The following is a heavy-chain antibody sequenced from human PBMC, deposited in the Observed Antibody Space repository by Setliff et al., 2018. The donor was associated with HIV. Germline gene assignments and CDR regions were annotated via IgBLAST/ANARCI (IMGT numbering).Heavy chain of an antibody. CDR2: IIPIAKSP. Sequence: SVKVSCKASGGTFNTYGMNWVRQAPGQGPEWMGGIIPIAKSPNYAQKFQDRVTITADESTRTAYMELSNLRSEDTAPYYCARGPLYGYDRGYFDYWGQGTLVTVSS. CDR1: GGTFNTYG. J-gene: IGHJ4*02. D-gene: IGHD5-12*01. CDR3: ARGPLYGYDRGYFDY. V-gene: IGHV1-69*13.